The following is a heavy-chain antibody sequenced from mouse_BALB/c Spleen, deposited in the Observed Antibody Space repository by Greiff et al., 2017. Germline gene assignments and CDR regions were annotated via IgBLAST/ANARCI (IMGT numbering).Heavy chain of an antibody. D-gene: IGHD4-1*01. Sequence: QVQLKQSAAELARPGASVKMSCKASGYTFTSYTMHWVKQRPGQGLEWIGYINPSSGYTEYNQKFKDKTTLTADKSSSTAYMQLSSLTSEDSAVYYCALTGTKKGIFGYYYAMDYWGQGTSVTVSS. CDR1: GYTFTSYT. CDR2: INPSSGYT. V-gene: IGHV1-4*02. CDR3: ALTGTKKGIFGYYYAMDY. J-gene: IGHJ4*01.